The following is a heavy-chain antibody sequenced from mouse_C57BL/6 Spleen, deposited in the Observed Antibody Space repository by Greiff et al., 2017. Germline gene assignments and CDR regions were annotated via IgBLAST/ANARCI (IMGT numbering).Heavy chain of an antibody. CDR2: ISSGSSTI. D-gene: IGHD2-5*01. V-gene: IGHV5-17*01. J-gene: IGHJ4*01. CDR3: ERIPYYSNFMDY. CDR1: GFTFSDYG. Sequence: EVKLVESGGGLVKPGGSLKLSCAASGFTFSDYGMHWVRQAPEKGLEWVAYISSGSSTIYYADTVKGRFTISRDNAKNTLFLQMTSLRSEYTAMYYCERIPYYSNFMDYWGQGTSVTVSS.